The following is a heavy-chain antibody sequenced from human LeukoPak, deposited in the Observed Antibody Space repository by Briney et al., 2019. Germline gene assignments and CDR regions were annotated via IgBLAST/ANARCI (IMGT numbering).Heavy chain of an antibody. CDR3: ARSGPYYGSGSCFDY. D-gene: IGHD3-10*01. CDR1: GGSISSGGYY. CDR2: IYYSGST. V-gene: IGHV4-31*03. J-gene: IGHJ4*02. Sequence: SETLSLTCTVSGGSISSGGYYWSWIRQHPEKGLEWIGYIYYSGSTYYNPSLKSRVTISADTSKNQFSLKLSSVTAADTAVYYCARSGPYYGSGSCFDYWGQGTLVTVSS.